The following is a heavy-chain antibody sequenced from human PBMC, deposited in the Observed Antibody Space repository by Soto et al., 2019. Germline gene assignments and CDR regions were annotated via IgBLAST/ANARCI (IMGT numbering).Heavy chain of an antibody. CDR1: DDSINSDKYY. CDR2: IYYLGNT. J-gene: IGHJ4*02. D-gene: IGHD6-6*01. CDR3: VRLDVDSSSWLYLHY. V-gene: IGHV4-39*07. Sequence: TSETLSLTCSVSDDSINSDKYYWGWIRQPPGKGLEWIGSIYYLGNTYYNPSLKSRVTISVDTSKNQFSLKMRSVTAADTAVYYCVRLDVDSSSWLYLHYWGQGTLVTVSS.